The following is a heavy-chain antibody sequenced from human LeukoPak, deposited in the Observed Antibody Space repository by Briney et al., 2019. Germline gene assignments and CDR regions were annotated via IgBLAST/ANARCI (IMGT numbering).Heavy chain of an antibody. D-gene: IGHD2-21*02. V-gene: IGHV3-7*04. CDR2: IHPYGSEK. Sequence: PGGSLRLSCEASGFTFSTFWVTWVRQAPGRGLEWVANIHPYGSEKYYVGSGKGRFTISRDNAKNSLYLQMNSLRAEDTAVYYCARGGTTKVTYWGQGTLVTVSS. CDR1: GFTFSTFW. CDR3: ARGGTTKVTY. J-gene: IGHJ4*02.